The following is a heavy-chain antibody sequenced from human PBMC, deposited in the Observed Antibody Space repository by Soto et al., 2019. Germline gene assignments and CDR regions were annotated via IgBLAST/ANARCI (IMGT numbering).Heavy chain of an antibody. V-gene: IGHV5-10-1*01. Sequence: PGESLKISCKGSGYSFTSYWISWVRQMPGKGLEWMGRIDPSGSYTNYSPSFQGHVTISADKSISTAYLQWSSLKASDTAMYYCARHAGYSSGWYRTGHYYYGMDVWGQGTTVTVSS. CDR3: ARHAGYSSGWYRTGHYYYGMDV. J-gene: IGHJ6*02. CDR2: IDPSGSYT. D-gene: IGHD6-19*01. CDR1: GYSFTSYW.